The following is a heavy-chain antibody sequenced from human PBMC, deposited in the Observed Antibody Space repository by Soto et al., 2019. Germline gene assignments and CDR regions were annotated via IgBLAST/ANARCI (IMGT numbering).Heavy chain of an antibody. V-gene: IGHV4-39*01. CDR3: ARHLLGFFPNAMDV. CDR1: GGSFSSSRYY. J-gene: IGHJ6*02. Sequence: PSETLSLTCAVYGGSFSSSRYYWGWIRQPPGKGLEWVGSVYYMGATYYNPSLRSRVTISVDMAKNQFSLNLNSVTAADTAVYYCARHLLGFFPNAMDVWGQGT. D-gene: IGHD3-3*01. CDR2: VYYMGAT.